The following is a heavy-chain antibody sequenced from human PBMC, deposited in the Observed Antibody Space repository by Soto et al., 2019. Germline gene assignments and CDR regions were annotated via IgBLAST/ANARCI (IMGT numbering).Heavy chain of an antibody. CDR2: IIPILGIA. V-gene: IGHV1-69*08. D-gene: IGHD3-10*01. CDR1: GGTFSSYT. Sequence: VQLVQSGAEVKKPGSSVKVSCKASGGTFSSYTISWVRQAPGQGLEWMGRIIPILGIANYAQKFQGRVTNTKNKSTSTAYMELSSLRSEDTAVYSCAREAGLKYDYWGQGTLVTVSS. CDR3: AREAGLKYDY. J-gene: IGHJ4*02.